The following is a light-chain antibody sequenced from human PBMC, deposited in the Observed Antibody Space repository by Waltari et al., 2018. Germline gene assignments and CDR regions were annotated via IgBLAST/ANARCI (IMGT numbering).Light chain of an antibody. J-gene: IGLJ2*01. CDR1: SSNIGAGSD. CDR2: GNS. Sequence: QSVLTQPPSVSGAPGQRVTISCTGSSSNIGAGSDVPRYQQLPGTAPKLLIYGNSNRPSGVPDRFSGSKSGTSASLAITGLQAEDEADYYCQSYDSSLSGSEVVFGGGTKLTVL. V-gene: IGLV1-40*01. CDR3: QSYDSSLSGSEVV.